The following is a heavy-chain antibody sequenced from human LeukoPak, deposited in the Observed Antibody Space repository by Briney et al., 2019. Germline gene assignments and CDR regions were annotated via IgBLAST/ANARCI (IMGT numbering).Heavy chain of an antibody. V-gene: IGHV3-21*01. Sequence: PGGSLRLSCAASGFTFSSYSMNWVRQAPGKGLEWVSSISSSSSYIYYADSVKGRFTISRDNAKNSLYLQMNSLRAEDTAVYYSATFKDIVVVVAATPHYYGMDVWGQGCTVTVSS. D-gene: IGHD2-15*01. CDR1: GFTFSSYS. J-gene: IGHJ6*01. CDR3: ATFKDIVVVVAATPHYYGMDV. CDR2: ISSSSSYI.